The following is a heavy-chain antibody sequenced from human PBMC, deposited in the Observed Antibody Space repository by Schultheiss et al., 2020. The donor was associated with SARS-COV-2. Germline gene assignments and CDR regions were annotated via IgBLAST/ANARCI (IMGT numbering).Heavy chain of an antibody. CDR3: ARVGGGGYYYYYGMDV. CDR1: GYTFTSYY. Sequence: ASVKVSCKASGYTFTSYYMHWVRQAPGQGLEWMGIINPSGGSTSYAQKFRGRVTITSDRSVSTAYMELSSLRSEDTAVYYCARVGGGGYYYYYGMDVWGQGTTVTVSS. J-gene: IGHJ6*02. D-gene: IGHD3-16*01. V-gene: IGHV1-46*01. CDR2: INPSGGST.